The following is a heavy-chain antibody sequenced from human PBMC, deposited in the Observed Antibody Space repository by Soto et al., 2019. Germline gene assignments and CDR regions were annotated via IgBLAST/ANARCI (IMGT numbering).Heavy chain of an antibody. CDR3: AKDLHDFASFFFYGMDV. V-gene: IGHV3-30*18. Sequence: GSLRLSCAASGFRFSSSGMHWVRQAPGKVLEWVAVIVYDGSKKEYADSVKGRFTVSRDNSKDTVYLQMNNLRPEDTGVYYCAKDLHDFASFFFYGMDVWGQGTSVTVSS. D-gene: IGHD2-21*02. CDR2: IVYDGSKK. J-gene: IGHJ6*02. CDR1: GFRFSSSG.